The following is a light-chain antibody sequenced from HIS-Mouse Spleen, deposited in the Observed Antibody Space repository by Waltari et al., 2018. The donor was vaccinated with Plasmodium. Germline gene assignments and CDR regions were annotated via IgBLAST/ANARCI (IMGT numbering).Light chain of an antibody. CDR1: QDISNY. J-gene: IGKJ3*01. CDR3: QQYDNLPPLFT. Sequence: DIQMTQSPSSLSASVGDRVTITCQASQDISNYLNWYQQTPGKAPKLLIYDASNLETGVPSRLSGSGSGTDFTFTISSLQPEDIATYYCQQYDNLPPLFTFGPGTKVDIK. V-gene: IGKV1-33*01. CDR2: DAS.